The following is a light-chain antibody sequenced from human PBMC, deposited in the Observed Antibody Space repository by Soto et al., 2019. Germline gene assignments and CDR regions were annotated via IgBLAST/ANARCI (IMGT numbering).Light chain of an antibody. J-gene: IGLJ1*01. Sequence: QSVLTQPASVSGSPGQSITISCTGTSSDVGGYNYVSWYQQHPGKAPKLMIYDVSNRPSGVSNRFSGSKSGNTASLTISGLQAEDEADYYCSSYTSSSTYVLGTGTKVTAL. V-gene: IGLV2-14*01. CDR2: DVS. CDR3: SSYTSSSTYV. CDR1: SSDVGGYNY.